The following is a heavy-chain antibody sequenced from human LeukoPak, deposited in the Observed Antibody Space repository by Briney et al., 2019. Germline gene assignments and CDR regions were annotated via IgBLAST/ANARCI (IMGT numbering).Heavy chain of an antibody. D-gene: IGHD3-10*01. Sequence: GGSLRLSCAASGVTFSSYSMNWVRQAPGQGLEWVASISSSSSYIYYADSVKGRFTISRDNAKNSLYLQMNSLRAEDTAVYYCARVATMVRGVRYGMDVWGQGTTVTVSS. CDR1: GVTFSSYS. J-gene: IGHJ6*02. CDR3: ARVATMVRGVRYGMDV. CDR2: ISSSSSYI. V-gene: IGHV3-21*01.